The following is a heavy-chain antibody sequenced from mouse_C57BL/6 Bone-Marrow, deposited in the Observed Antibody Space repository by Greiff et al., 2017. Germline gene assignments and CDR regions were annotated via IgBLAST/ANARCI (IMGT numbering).Heavy chain of an antibody. CDR3: ARQGEGCYYAMDY. J-gene: IGHJ4*01. CDR1: GFSLTSYG. Sequence: QVQLKESGPGLVAPSQSLSITCTVSGFSLTSYGVHWVRQPPGKGLEWLVVIWSDGSTTYNSALKSRLSIRKANSKSQVFLKMNSLQADYTAMYYWARQGEGCYYAMDYWGQGTSVTVSS. CDR2: IWSDGST. V-gene: IGHV2-6*02.